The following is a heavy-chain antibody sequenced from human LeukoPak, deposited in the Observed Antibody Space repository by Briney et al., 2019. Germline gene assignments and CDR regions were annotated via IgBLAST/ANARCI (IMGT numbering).Heavy chain of an antibody. CDR1: GGSISSYY. CDR2: IYYSGST. V-gene: IGHV4-59*12. CDR3: ARGRPHLYYYDSSGYYPP. Sequence: SETPSLTCTVSGGSISSYYWSWIRQPPGKGLEWIGYIYYSGSTNYNPSLKSRVTISVDTSKNQFSLKLSSVTAADTAVYYCARGRPHLYYYDSSGYYPPWGQGTLVTVSS. D-gene: IGHD3-22*01. J-gene: IGHJ5*02.